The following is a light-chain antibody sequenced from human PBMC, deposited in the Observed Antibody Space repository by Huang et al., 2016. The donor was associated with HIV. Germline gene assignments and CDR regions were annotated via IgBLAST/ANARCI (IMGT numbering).Light chain of an antibody. Sequence: IVLTQTPGTLSLSPGERATLSCRARQSVTNSYLAWYQHRPGQAPRLLIYGASSRATGVSDRFSGSVSGTDFTLTITRLEPEDFGVYYCQQYSDSPFTFGGGTKVEIK. CDR3: QQYSDSPFT. CDR2: GAS. CDR1: QSVTNSY. V-gene: IGKV3-20*01. J-gene: IGKJ4*01.